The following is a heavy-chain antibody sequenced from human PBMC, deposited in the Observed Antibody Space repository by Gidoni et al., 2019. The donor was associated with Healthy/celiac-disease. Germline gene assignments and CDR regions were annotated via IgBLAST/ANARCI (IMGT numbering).Heavy chain of an antibody. J-gene: IGHJ4*02. CDR2: ISSSSSTI. CDR1: GFTFSSVS. CDR3: ARVGLRGGLDY. V-gene: IGHV3-48*01. D-gene: IGHD3-3*01. Sequence: EVQLVESGGGLVQPGGSLRLSCAASGFTFSSVSMNWVRQAPGKGLEWVSYISSSSSTIYYADSVKGRFTISRDNAKNSLYLQMNSLRAEDTAVYYCARVGLRGGLDYWGQGTLVTVSS.